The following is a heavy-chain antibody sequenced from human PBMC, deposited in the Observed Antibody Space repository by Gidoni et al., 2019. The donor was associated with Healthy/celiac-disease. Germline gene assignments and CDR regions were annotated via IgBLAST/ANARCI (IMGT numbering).Heavy chain of an antibody. J-gene: IGHJ5*02. V-gene: IGHV3-30*18. CDR1: GFTFSSYG. D-gene: IGHD3-10*01. CDR2: ISYDGSNK. CDR3: AKGGLPGSYYWNWFDP. Sequence: AASGFTFSSYGMHWVRQAPGKGLEWVAVISYDGSNKYYADSVKGRFTISRDNSKNTLYLQMNSLRAEDTAVYYCAKGGLPGSYYWNWFDPWGQGTLVTVSS.